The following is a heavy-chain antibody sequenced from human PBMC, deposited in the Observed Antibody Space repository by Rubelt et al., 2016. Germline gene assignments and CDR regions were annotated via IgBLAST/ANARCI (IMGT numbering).Heavy chain of an antibody. V-gene: IGHV4-59*01. CDR2: IYYSGST. CDR1: GGSISSYY. J-gene: IGHJ3*02. CDR3: ARDLRRGGAFDI. Sequence: QLQLQESGPGLVKPSETLSLTCTVSGGSISSYYWSWIRQPPGKGLEWIACIYYSGSTNYNPSLKSRVTIAVETSKNQFSLKLSSVTAADTAVYYCARDLRRGGAFDIWGQGTMVTVSS. D-gene: IGHD2-15*01.